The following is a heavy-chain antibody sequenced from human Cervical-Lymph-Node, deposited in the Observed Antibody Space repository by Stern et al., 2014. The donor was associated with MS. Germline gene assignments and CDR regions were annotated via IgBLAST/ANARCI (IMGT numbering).Heavy chain of an antibody. J-gene: IGHJ4*02. CDR1: GFTFSSST. CDR2: LISTSTSI. V-gene: IGHV3-21*01. Sequence: EMQLVESGGGLVKPGGSLRLSCAASGFTFSSSTMNWVRQAPGQGLEWVSSLISTSTSIYYAASVEGRFTISRDNSKTKLYLQMSSLRAEDTAVYYCARRKDLPAVGRTFDYWGQGALVTVSS. D-gene: IGHD2-2*01. CDR3: ARRKDLPAVGRTFDY.